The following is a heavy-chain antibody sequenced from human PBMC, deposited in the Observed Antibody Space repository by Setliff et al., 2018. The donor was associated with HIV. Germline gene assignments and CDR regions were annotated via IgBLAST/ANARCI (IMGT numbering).Heavy chain of an antibody. CDR3: ARGEGVGGVIITGGLDV. CDR1: GHTFTNYD. Sequence: ASVKVSCKPSGHTFTNYDIHWMRRATGQGLEWMGWMNPNSGVSGYALKFHDRVTMTRDTSITTAYMGGSSLTSEDTAVYYCARGEGVGGVIITGGLDVWGQGTTVTVSS. V-gene: IGHV1-8*01. D-gene: IGHD3-10*01. CDR2: MNPNSGVS. J-gene: IGHJ6*02.